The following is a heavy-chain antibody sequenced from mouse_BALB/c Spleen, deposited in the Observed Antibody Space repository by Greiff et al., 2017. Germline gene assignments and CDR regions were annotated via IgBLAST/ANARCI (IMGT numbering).Heavy chain of an antibody. V-gene: IGHV1-14*01. J-gene: IGHJ1*01. CDR3: AIYYGNYDWYFDV. CDR2: INPYNDGT. Sequence: EVQLQQSGPELVKPGASVKMSCKASGYTFTSYVMHWVKQKPGQGLEWIGYINPYNDGTNYNEKFKGKATLTADTSSSTAYMQLSSLTSEDSAIYYCAIYYGNYDWYFDVWGAGTTVTVSS. D-gene: IGHD2-1*01. CDR1: GYTFTSYV.